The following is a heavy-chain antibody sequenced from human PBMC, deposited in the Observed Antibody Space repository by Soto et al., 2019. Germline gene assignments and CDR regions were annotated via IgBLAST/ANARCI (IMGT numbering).Heavy chain of an antibody. Sequence: SETLSLTCAVYGGSFSGYYWSWIRQPPGKGLEWIGEINHSGSTNYNPSLKSRVTISVDTSKNQFSLKLSSVTAADTAVYYCAGLQHQTTVTYEGRFDPWGQGTLVTVSS. D-gene: IGHD4-17*01. CDR2: INHSGST. J-gene: IGHJ5*02. CDR1: GGSFSGYY. V-gene: IGHV4-34*01. CDR3: AGLQHQTTVTYEGRFDP.